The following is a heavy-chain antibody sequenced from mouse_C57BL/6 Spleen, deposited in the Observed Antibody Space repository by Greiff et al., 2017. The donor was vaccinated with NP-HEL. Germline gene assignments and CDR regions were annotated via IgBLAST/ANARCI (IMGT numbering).Heavy chain of an antibody. D-gene: IGHD2-1*01. CDR3: ARQNYYGNFDWYFDV. CDR2: INPNNGGT. V-gene: IGHV1-18*01. CDR1: GYTFTDYN. Sequence: EVQLQQSGPELVKPGASVKIPCKASGYTFTDYNMDWVKQSHGKSLEWIGDINPNNGGTIYNQKFKGKATLTVDKSSSTAYMELRSLTSEDTAVYYCARQNYYGNFDWYFDVWGTGTTVTVSS. J-gene: IGHJ1*03.